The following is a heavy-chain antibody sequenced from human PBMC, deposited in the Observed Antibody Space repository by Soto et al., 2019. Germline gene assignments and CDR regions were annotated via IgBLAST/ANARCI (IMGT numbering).Heavy chain of an antibody. CDR2: ISNNGRSK. J-gene: IGHJ6*02. Sequence: PAGSLRLSCAGSGFAFSTYMMNWVRHARGKGLEWIADISNNGRSKSYAAPVRGRFTISRDNSKNSMYLQMNSTRADDTAVYYCVRDRDLRDYYGMDGGGQGLTITVSS. CDR3: VRDRDLRDYYGMDG. CDR1: GFAFSTYM. V-gene: IGHV3-48*01. D-gene: IGHD3-10*01.